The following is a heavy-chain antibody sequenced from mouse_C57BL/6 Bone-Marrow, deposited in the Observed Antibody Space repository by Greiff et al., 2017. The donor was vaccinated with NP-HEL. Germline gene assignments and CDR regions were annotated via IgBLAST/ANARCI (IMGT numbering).Heavy chain of an antibody. CDR2: IDPSDSYT. CDR1: GYTFTSYW. CDR3: ARRSYYGSSYGLYYYAMDY. J-gene: IGHJ4*01. D-gene: IGHD1-1*01. V-gene: IGHV1-69*01. Sequence: VQLQQSGAELVMPGASVKLSCKASGYTFTSYWMHWVKQRPGQGLEWIGEIDPSDSYTNYNQKFKGKSTLTVDKSSSTAYMQLSSLTSEDSAVYYCARRSYYGSSYGLYYYAMDYWGQGTSVTVSS.